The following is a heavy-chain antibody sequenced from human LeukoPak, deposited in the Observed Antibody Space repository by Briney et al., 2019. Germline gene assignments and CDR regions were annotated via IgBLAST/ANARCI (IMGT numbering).Heavy chain of an antibody. V-gene: IGHV4-30-2*01. CDR3: AREGYYYYGMDV. CDR1: GGSISSGGYS. J-gene: IGHJ6*04. Sequence: PSETLSLTCAVSGGSISSGGYSWSWIRQPPGKGLEWIGYIYHSGSTYYNPSLKSRVTISVDRSKNQFSLKLSSVTAADTAVYYCAREGYYYYGMDVWGTGTTVTVSS. CDR2: IYHSGST.